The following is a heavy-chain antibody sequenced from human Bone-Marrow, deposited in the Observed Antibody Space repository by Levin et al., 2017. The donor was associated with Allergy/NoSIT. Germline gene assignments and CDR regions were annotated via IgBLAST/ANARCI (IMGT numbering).Heavy chain of an antibody. Sequence: PGGSLRLSCAASGFTVSRNYMSWVRQAPGKGLEWVSLIYSGGDTQYADSVKGRFTISRDNSKNTLYLQMNSLRADDTAVYYCARDGVGTAAGTPWGQGTVVTVSS. CDR2: IYSGGDT. J-gene: IGHJ4*02. CDR3: ARDGVGTAAGTP. CDR1: GFTVSRNY. D-gene: IGHD6-13*01. V-gene: IGHV3-66*01.